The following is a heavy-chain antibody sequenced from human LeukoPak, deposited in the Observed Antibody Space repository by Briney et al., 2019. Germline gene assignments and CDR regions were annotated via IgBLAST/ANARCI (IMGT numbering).Heavy chain of an antibody. CDR1: GFTFSSYG. CDR3: ARTMWVFDF. D-gene: IGHD3-10*02. V-gene: IGHV3-33*01. CDR2: IWFDGSGK. Sequence: QSRGSLRLSCAASGFTFSSYGMHWVRQAPGKGLEWVAVIWFDGSGKYYADSVKGRFTISRDNSKNTLYLQMSSLRDEDTAVYYCARTMWVFDFWGQGTLVTVSS. J-gene: IGHJ4*02.